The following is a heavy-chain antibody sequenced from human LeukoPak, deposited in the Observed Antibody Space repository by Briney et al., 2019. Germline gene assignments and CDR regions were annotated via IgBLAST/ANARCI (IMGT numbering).Heavy chain of an antibody. CDR2: ISGSGSTI. D-gene: IGHD5-12*01. V-gene: IGHV3-11*01. J-gene: IGHJ3*02. Sequence: PGGSLRLSCAASGFTLSDYYMSWIRQAPGKGLEWVSYISGSGSTIYYADSVKGRFTISRDNAKNSLYLQMNSLRAEDTAVYYCARDPPTYIVATMDDAFDIWGQGTMVTVSS. CDR1: GFTLSDYY. CDR3: ARDPPTYIVATMDDAFDI.